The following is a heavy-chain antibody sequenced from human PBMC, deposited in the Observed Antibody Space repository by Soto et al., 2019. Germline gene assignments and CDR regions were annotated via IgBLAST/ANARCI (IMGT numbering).Heavy chain of an antibody. J-gene: IGHJ3*02. V-gene: IGHV3-74*01. Sequence: EVQLVESGGDLVQPGGSLRLSCAASGFTFSGHWMHWVRQVPGKGLEWVSRINTDGGSSAYADPVKGRFTISRDNAKNTLYQQKRSLRAEDTAVYYCDREAGYCSRTSCYRPAFYTWGRVTTVTVS. CDR3: DREAGYCSRTSCYRPAFYT. D-gene: IGHD2-2*01. CDR2: INTDGGSS. CDR1: GFTFSGHW.